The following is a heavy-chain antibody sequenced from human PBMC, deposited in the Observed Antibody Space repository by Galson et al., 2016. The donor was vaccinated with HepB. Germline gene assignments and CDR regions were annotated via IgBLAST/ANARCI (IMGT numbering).Heavy chain of an antibody. Sequence: SLRLSCAASGFSFSSYGMNWVRQAPGKGPEWVSLISGDGYDTYYADSVKGRFSTSRDNNKNSVFLRMNSLRPEDSALYYCAKDLGDTSVFGVIIPDAFDVWGQETMVTVSS. V-gene: IGHV3-43*02. CDR1: GFSFSSYG. J-gene: IGHJ3*01. CDR3: AKDLGDTSVFGVIIPDAFDV. CDR2: ISGDGYDT. D-gene: IGHD3-3*01.